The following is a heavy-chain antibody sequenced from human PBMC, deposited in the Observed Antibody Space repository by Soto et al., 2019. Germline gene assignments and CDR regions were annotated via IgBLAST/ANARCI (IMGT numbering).Heavy chain of an antibody. J-gene: IGHJ4*02. CDR1: GGSISSSSYY. CDR2: IYYSGST. Sequence: QLQLQESGPGLVKPSETLSLTCTVSGGSISSSSYYWGWIRQPPGKGLEWTGSIYYSGSTYYNPSIKSRVTISVDTSKNQFSLKLSSVTAADTAVYYCARHIGGYCSGGSCYPYFDYWGQGTLVTVSS. V-gene: IGHV4-39*01. D-gene: IGHD2-15*01. CDR3: ARHIGGYCSGGSCYPYFDY.